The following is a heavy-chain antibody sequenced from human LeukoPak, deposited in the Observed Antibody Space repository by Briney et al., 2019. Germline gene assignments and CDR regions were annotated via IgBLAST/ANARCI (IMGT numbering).Heavy chain of an antibody. Sequence: GGSLRLSCAASGFTFSSYAMHWVRQAPGKGLEWVAVISYDGSNKCYAGSVKGRFTISRDNSKNTLYLQMNSLRAEDTAVYYCARSLQWLHEEVDAFDIWGQGTMVTVSS. CDR2: ISYDGSNK. J-gene: IGHJ3*02. D-gene: IGHD6-19*01. V-gene: IGHV3-30-3*01. CDR3: ARSLQWLHEEVDAFDI. CDR1: GFTFSSYA.